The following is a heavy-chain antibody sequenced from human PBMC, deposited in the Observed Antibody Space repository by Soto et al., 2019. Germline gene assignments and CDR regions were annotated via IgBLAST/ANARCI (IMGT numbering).Heavy chain of an antibody. Sequence: PGESLKISCKGSGYSFTSYWIGWVRQMPGKGLEWMGIIYPGDSDTRYSPSFQGQVTISADKSISTAYLQWSSLKASDTAMYYCARDVRSSGWDPGALGIRGQGTMVTVSS. V-gene: IGHV5-51*01. J-gene: IGHJ3*02. CDR3: ARDVRSSGWDPGALGI. CDR2: IYPGDSDT. CDR1: GYSFTSYW. D-gene: IGHD6-19*01.